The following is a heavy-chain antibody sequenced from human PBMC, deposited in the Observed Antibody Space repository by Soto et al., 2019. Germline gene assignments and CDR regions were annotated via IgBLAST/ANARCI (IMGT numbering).Heavy chain of an antibody. CDR3: ARSSGPHTFDY. V-gene: IGHV4-34*01. CDR2: INHSGST. J-gene: IGHJ4*02. D-gene: IGHD6-19*01. CDR1: GGSFSGYY. Sequence: SETLSLTCAVYGGSFSGYYWSWIRQPPGKGLEWIGEINHSGSTNYNPSLKSRVTISVDTSKNQFSLKLSSVTAADTAVYYCARSSGPHTFDYWGQGTLVTVSS.